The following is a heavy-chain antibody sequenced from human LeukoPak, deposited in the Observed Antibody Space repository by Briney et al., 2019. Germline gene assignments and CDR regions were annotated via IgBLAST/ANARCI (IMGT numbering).Heavy chain of an antibody. J-gene: IGHJ4*02. D-gene: IGHD2-2*03. Sequence: SVKVSCKASGGTFSSYAISWVRQAPGQGLEWMGRIIPILGIANYAQKFQGRVTITADESTSTAYMELSSLRSEDTAVYYCASGYCSSTSCYDFDYWGQGTLVTVSS. V-gene: IGHV1-69*04. CDR3: ASGYCSSTSCYDFDY. CDR1: GGTFSSYA. CDR2: IIPILGIA.